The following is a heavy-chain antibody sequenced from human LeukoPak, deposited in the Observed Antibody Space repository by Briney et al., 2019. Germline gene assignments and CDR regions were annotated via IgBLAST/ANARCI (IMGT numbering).Heavy chain of an antibody. CDR3: ARDFSYDILTGYYKDYYGMDV. V-gene: IGHV1-18*01. CDR2: ISAYNGNT. J-gene: IGHJ6*02. D-gene: IGHD3-9*01. Sequence: SVKVSCKASGYTFTSYGISWVRQAPGQGLEWMGWISAYNGNTNYAQKLQGRVTMTTDTSTSTAYMELRSLRSDDTAVYYCARDFSYDILTGYYKDYYGMDVWGQGTTVTVSS. CDR1: GYTFTSYG.